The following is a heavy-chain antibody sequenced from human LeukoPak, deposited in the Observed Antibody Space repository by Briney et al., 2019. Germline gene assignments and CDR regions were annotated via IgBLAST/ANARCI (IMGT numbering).Heavy chain of an antibody. V-gene: IGHV1-2*04. J-gene: IGHJ4*02. D-gene: IGHD3-22*01. CDR2: INPNSGGT. CDR3: ARGGSYYYDSSGYLSLHY. Sequence: ASVKVSCKASGYTFTGYYMHWVRQATEQGLEWMGWINPNSGGTNYAQKFQGWVTMTRDTSISTAYMELSRLRSDDTAVYYCARGGSYYYDSSGYLSLHYWGQGTLVTVSS. CDR1: GYTFTGYY.